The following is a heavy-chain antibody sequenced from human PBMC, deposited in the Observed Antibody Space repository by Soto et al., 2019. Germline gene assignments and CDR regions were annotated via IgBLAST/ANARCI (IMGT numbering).Heavy chain of an antibody. D-gene: IGHD2-15*01. CDR1: GFTLSNYA. V-gene: IGHV3-23*01. CDR2: ISSGGST. Sequence: LGGSLRLSCAASGFTLSNYAMSWVRQAPGKGLEWVSGISSGGSTYYADSVKGRFTISRDNPKNTLYLQMNSLRAEDTAVYYCAKGNDYSSYYFDYWGQGTLVTVSS. J-gene: IGHJ4*02. CDR3: AKGNDYSSYYFDY.